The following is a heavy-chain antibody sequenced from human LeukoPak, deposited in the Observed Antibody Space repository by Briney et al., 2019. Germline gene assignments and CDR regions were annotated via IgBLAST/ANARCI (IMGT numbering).Heavy chain of an antibody. Sequence: PGGSLRLSCAASGFTFSSYAMNWVRQAPGKGLEWVSSISSSSSYIYYADSVKGRFTISRDNAKNSLYLQMNSLRAEDTAVYYCARDSLPNTIFGVVTTFDYWGQGTLVTVSS. CDR2: ISSSSSYI. V-gene: IGHV3-21*01. D-gene: IGHD3-3*01. CDR3: ARDSLPNTIFGVVTTFDY. CDR1: GFTFSSYA. J-gene: IGHJ4*02.